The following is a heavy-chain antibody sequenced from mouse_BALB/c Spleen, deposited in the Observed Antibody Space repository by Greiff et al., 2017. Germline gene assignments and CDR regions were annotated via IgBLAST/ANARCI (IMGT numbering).Heavy chain of an antibody. V-gene: IGHV1S81*02. J-gene: IGHJ2*01. CDR1: GYTFTSYW. Sequence: QVQLQQPGAELVKPGASVKLSCKASGYTFTSYWMHWVKQRPGQGLEWIGEINPSNGRTNYNEKFKSKATLTVDKSSSTAYMQLSSLTSEDSAVYYCATYYYGFDYWGQGTTLTVSS. CDR2: INPSNGRT. CDR3: ATYYYGFDY. D-gene: IGHD1-1*01.